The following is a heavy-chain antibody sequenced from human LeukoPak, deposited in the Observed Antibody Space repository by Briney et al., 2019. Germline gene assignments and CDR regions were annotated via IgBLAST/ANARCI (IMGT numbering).Heavy chain of an antibody. J-gene: IGHJ4*02. Sequence: GGSLRLSCAASGLTFSSYGMHWVRQAPGKGLEWVAVISYDGSNKYYADSVKGRFTISRDNSKNTLYLQMNSLRAEDTAVYYCARGSSKVDYWGQGTLVTVSS. D-gene: IGHD6-6*01. CDR3: ARGSSKVDY. CDR1: GLTFSSYG. V-gene: IGHV3-30*03. CDR2: ISYDGSNK.